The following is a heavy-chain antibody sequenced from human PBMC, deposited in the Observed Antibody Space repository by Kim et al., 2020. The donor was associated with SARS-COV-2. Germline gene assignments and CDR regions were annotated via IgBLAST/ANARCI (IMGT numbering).Heavy chain of an antibody. Sequence: SVKVSCKASGGTFSSYTISWVRQAPGQGLEWMGRIIPILGIANYAQKFQGRVTITADKSTSTAYMELSSLRSEDTAVYYCARDRKDLYYYGSGSYPLDYWGQGTLVTVSS. CDR1: GGTFSSYT. CDR3: ARDRKDLYYYGSGSYPLDY. J-gene: IGHJ4*02. CDR2: IIPILGIA. V-gene: IGHV1-69*04. D-gene: IGHD3-10*01.